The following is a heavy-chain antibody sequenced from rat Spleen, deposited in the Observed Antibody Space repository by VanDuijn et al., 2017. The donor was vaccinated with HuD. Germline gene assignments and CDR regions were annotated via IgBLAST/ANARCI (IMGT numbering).Heavy chain of an antibody. V-gene: IGHV5-25*01. CDR1: GFNFNNYY. J-gene: IGHJ2*01. D-gene: IGHD1-11*01. CDR3: ARHRNYGGIPFDF. Sequence: EVQLVESDGGLVQPGRSLKLSCAASGFNFNNYYMAWVRQAPTKGLEWVASISVGGGNTYYRDSVKGRFTISRDNAKSTLYLQMDSLRSEDTATYYCARHRNYGGIPFDFWGQGVMVTVSS. CDR2: ISVGGGNT.